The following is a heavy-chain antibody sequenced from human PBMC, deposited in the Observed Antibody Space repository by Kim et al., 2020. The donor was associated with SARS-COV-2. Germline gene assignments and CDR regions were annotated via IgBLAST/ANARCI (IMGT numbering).Heavy chain of an antibody. V-gene: IGHV3-43*02. CDR1: GFTFDDYA. Sequence: GGSLRLSCAASGFTFDDYAMHWVRQAPGKGLEWVSLISGDGGSTYYADSVKGRFTISRDNSKNSLYLQMNSLRTEDTALYYCAKDIVVVPAAARYYYYGMDVWGQGTTVTVSS. D-gene: IGHD2-2*01. CDR2: ISGDGGST. J-gene: IGHJ6*02. CDR3: AKDIVVVPAAARYYYYGMDV.